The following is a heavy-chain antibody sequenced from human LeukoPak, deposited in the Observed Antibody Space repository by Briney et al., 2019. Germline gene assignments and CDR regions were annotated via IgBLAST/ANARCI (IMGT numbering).Heavy chain of an antibody. V-gene: IGHV4-30-4*01. J-gene: IGHJ4*02. CDR3: TRVGTPIYFDY. D-gene: IGHD3-10*01. CDR2: IYYSGST. Sequence: PSETLSLTCTVSGGSISSGDYYWSWIRQPPGKGLEWIGYIYYSGSTYYNPSLKSRVTISVDTSKNQFSLKLSSVTAADTAVYYCTRVGTPIYFDYWGQGTLVTVYS. CDR1: GGSISSGDYY.